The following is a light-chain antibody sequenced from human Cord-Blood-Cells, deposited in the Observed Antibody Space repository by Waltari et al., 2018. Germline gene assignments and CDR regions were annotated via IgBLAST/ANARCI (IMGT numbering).Light chain of an antibody. V-gene: IGKV3-15*01. J-gene: IGKJ3*01. CDR2: GAS. CDR1: QSVSSN. Sequence: EIVMKQSPATLSVSPGERATLSCRASQSVSSNLAWYQQKPGQAPRLLIYGASTRATGIPARFSGSGSGTEFTLTISSLQSEDFAVYYCQQYNNWPPFTFGPGTKVDS. CDR3: QQYNNWPPFT.